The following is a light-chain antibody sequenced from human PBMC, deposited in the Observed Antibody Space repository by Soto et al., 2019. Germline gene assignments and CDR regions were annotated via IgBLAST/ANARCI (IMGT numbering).Light chain of an antibody. Sequence: QSVLTQPASVSESPGQSITISCTGTSSDIGASTFVSWYQQHPGKAPKLLIYEVSNRPSGIPNRFSGSKSANTTSLTISGLQAEDGADYYCSSARRDNTWVFGGGTKVTVL. V-gene: IGLV2-14*03. CDR2: EVS. CDR1: SSDIGASTF. J-gene: IGLJ3*02. CDR3: SSARRDNTWV.